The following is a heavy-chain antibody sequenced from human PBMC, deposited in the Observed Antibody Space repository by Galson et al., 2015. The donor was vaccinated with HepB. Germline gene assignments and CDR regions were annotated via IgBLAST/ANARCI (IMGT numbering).Heavy chain of an antibody. CDR1: GFTVSSNY. D-gene: IGHD1-26*01. J-gene: IGHJ4*02. V-gene: IGHV3-66*01. CDR2: IYSGGST. CDR3: ARKSGSYFGPFDY. Sequence: SLRLSCAASGFTVSSNYMSWVRQAPGKGLEWVSVIYSGGSTYYADSVKGRFTISRDNSKNTLYLQMNSLRAEDTAVYYCARKSGSYFGPFDYWGQGTLVTVSS.